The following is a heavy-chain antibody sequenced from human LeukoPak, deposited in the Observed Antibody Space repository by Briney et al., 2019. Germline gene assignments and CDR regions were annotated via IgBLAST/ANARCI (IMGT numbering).Heavy chain of an antibody. Sequence: SETLSLTCTVSGGSIRSYYWSWIRQPPGKGLEWIGEINHSGSTNYNPSLKSRVTISVDTSKNQFSLKLSSVTAADTAVYYCARGGGSGWYRDYWGQGTLVTVSS. J-gene: IGHJ4*02. CDR1: GGSIRSYY. CDR2: INHSGST. V-gene: IGHV4-34*01. CDR3: ARGGGSGWYRDY. D-gene: IGHD6-19*01.